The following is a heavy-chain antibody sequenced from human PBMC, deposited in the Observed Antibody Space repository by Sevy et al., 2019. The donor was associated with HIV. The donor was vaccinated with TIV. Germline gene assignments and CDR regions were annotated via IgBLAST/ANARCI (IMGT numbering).Heavy chain of an antibody. J-gene: IGHJ6*02. CDR1: GFTFSRYW. Sequence: GGSLRLSCAASGFTFSRYWMSWVRQAPGKGLEWVANIKVDGSEKYYVDSVKGRFTISRDNAKNSLYLQMNSLRAEDTAVYYWARDCSSTRCLGGMDVWGQGTTVTVSS. D-gene: IGHD2-2*01. CDR2: IKVDGSEK. V-gene: IGHV3-7*03. CDR3: ARDCSSTRCLGGMDV.